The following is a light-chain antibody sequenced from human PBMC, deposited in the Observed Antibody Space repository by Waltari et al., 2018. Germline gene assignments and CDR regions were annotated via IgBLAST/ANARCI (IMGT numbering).Light chain of an antibody. CDR2: QDT. Sequence: SYDLTQPPSVSVSPGQTASISCSGDKLGNKYVSWYQLKPGHFPVTVIYQDTKRPSGCSERFAGSNSGNTATLTISGTQAVDEADYFCQTWDTSIFVFGPGTKVTVL. CDR1: KLGNKY. V-gene: IGLV3-1*01. CDR3: QTWDTSIFV. J-gene: IGLJ1*01.